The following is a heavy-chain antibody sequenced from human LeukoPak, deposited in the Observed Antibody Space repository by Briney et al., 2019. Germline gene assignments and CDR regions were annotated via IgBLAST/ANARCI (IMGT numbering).Heavy chain of an antibody. CDR3: ARLGRHDAFDI. J-gene: IGHJ3*02. D-gene: IGHD5-12*01. CDR2: ISAGGGST. Sequence: GGSLRLSCAASGFTFSSYAMSWVRQAPGKGLEWVSAISAGGGSTYYADSVKGRFTISRDNSKNTLYLQMNSLRAEDTAVYYCARLGRHDAFDIWGQGTMVTVSS. V-gene: IGHV3-23*01. CDR1: GFTFSSYA.